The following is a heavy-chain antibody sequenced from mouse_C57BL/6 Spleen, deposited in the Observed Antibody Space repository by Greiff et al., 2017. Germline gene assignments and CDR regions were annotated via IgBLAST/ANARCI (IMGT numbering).Heavy chain of an antibody. V-gene: IGHV1-15*01. D-gene: IGHD1-1*01. CDR3: TRRHYYGSMAWFGD. CDR2: IDPETGGT. J-gene: IGHJ3*01. CDR1: GYTFTDYE. Sequence: VQLQQSGAELVRPGASVTLSCKASGYTFTDYEMHWVKQTPVHGLEWIGAIDPETGGTAYNQKFKGKAILTADKSSSTAYMKLRSLTSEDSAVYYCTRRHYYGSMAWFGDWGQGTLVTVAA.